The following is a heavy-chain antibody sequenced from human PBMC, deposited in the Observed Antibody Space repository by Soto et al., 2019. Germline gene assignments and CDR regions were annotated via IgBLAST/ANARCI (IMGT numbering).Heavy chain of an antibody. Sequence: QVQLVQSGGEVKRPGASMKVSCQASGYSFSSYGVSWVRQAPGQGLQWLGWVSADSGKTKYAQIPQGRLTLTTDTSTNTAYMELRGLTSADTAMYYCARDSPYNDFWGGVMESYSYNMDVWGQGTTVIVSS. CDR3: ARDSPYNDFWGGVMESYSYNMDV. V-gene: IGHV1-18*01. CDR2: VSADSGKT. CDR1: GYSFSSYG. D-gene: IGHD3-3*01. J-gene: IGHJ6*02.